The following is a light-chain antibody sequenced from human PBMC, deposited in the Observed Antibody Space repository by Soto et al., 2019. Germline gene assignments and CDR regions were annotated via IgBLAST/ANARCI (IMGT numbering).Light chain of an antibody. CDR2: GAT. Sequence: DMALTQSPGTLSLSPGDRAILSCRASQSVNSGSLAWYQQRPGQAPRLLIYGATIRATGIPDKFSGSGSGTDFTLTISRLEPEDFAVYDCQQYGSSVRTFGQGTKVEIK. CDR1: QSVNSGS. J-gene: IGKJ1*01. V-gene: IGKV3-20*01. CDR3: QQYGSSVRT.